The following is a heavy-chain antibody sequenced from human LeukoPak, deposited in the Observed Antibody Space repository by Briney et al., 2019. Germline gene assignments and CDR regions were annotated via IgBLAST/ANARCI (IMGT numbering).Heavy chain of an antibody. CDR2: ISSSSSDI. CDR3: AKDLKYGGPQSGAFDI. V-gene: IGHV3-21*05. D-gene: IGHD4-23*01. CDR1: GFTFRSYS. Sequence: GGSLRLSCAASGFTFRSYSMNWFRQAPGRGLEWISYISSSSSDIYYADSVKGRFTISRDNAKNSLYLQMNSLRAEDTAVYYCAKDLKYGGPQSGAFDIWGQGTMVTVSS. J-gene: IGHJ3*02.